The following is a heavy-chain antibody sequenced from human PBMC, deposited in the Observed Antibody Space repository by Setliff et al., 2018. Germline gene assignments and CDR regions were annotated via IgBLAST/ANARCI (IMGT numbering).Heavy chain of an antibody. Sequence: PSETLSLTCAVSGGSISSGNWWSWVRQTPGKGLEWIGEINHSGSTTYNPSLKRRVTISVDTSKNQFSLKLSSVTAADTAVYYCARGGYSRGPPVYYFDYWGQGTLVTVSS. CDR3: ARGGYSRGPPVYYFDY. CDR1: GGSISSGNW. D-gene: IGHD5-12*01. J-gene: IGHJ4*02. CDR2: INHSGST. V-gene: IGHV4-4*02.